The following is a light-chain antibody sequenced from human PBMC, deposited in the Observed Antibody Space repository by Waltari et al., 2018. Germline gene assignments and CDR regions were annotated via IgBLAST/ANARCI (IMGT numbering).Light chain of an antibody. Sequence: EILMTQSPVALSVSTGARATLSRRSSQNVSDNLAWSQQRPGQAPSLRISVVSLRAPGVPDRFSGGGSATQFTLTINSLQSSDSALYYCQQYMNWPPGYTFGQGTKVEIK. J-gene: IGKJ2*01. CDR1: QNVSDN. CDR2: VVS. V-gene: IGKV3D-15*01. CDR3: QQYMNWPPGYT.